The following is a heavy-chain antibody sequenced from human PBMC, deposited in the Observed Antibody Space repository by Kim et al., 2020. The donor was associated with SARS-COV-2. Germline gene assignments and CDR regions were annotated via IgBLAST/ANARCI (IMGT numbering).Heavy chain of an antibody. J-gene: IGHJ6*02. V-gene: IGHV5-51*01. CDR1: GYSFTSYW. D-gene: IGHD3-10*01. Sequence: GESLKISCKGSGYSFTSYWIGWVRQMPGKGLEWMGIIYPGDSDTRYSPSFQGQVTISADKSISTAYLQWSSLKASDTAMYYCATSYVPMAPYYYYGMDVWGQGTTVTVSS. CDR2: IYPGDSDT. CDR3: ATSYVPMAPYYYYGMDV.